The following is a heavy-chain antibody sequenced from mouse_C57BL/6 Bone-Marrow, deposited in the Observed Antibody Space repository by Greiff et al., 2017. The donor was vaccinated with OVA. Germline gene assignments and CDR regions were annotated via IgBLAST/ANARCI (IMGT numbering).Heavy chain of an antibody. CDR3: ARQVGGGSNPYWYFDV. V-gene: IGHV5-12*01. J-gene: IGHJ1*03. CDR1: GFTFSDYY. Sequence: EVKLMESGGGLVQPGGSLKLSCAASGFTFSDYYMYWVRQTPEKRLEWVAYISNGGGSTYYPDTVKGRFTISRDNAKNTLYLQMSRLKSEDTAMYYCARQVGGGSNPYWYFDVWGTGTTVTVSS. CDR2: ISNGGGST. D-gene: IGHD2-5*01.